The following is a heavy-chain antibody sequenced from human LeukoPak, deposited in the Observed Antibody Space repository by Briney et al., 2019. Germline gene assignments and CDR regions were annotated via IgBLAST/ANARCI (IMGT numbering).Heavy chain of an antibody. J-gene: IGHJ1*01. CDR2: IYPGDSDT. V-gene: IGHV5-51*01. CDR1: GYSFTSYW. Sequence: GESLKISCKGSGYSFTSYWIGWVRQMPGKGLEWMGIIYPGDSDTRYSPSFQGQVTIPADKSISTAYLQWSSLKASDTAMYYCARLSTFLLESDEYFQHWGQGTLVTVSS. CDR3: ARLSTFLLESDEYFQH. D-gene: IGHD2/OR15-2a*01.